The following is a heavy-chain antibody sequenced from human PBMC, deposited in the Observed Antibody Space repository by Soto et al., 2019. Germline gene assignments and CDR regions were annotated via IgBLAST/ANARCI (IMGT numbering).Heavy chain of an antibody. D-gene: IGHD6-13*01. CDR3: ATPGMAAAGFDY. J-gene: IGHJ4*02. CDR1: GGSISSSNW. CDR2: IYHSGST. V-gene: IGHV4-4*02. Sequence: QVQLQESGPGLVKPSGTLSLTCAVSGGSISSSNWWSWVRQPPGKGLEWIGEIYHSGSTNYNPSLKSRVTISVYKSKNRFSLKLSSATAAVTAVYYCATPGMAAAGFDYWGQGSLVTVSS.